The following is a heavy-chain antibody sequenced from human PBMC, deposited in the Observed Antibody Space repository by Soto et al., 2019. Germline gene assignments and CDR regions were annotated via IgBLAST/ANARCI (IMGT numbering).Heavy chain of an antibody. J-gene: IGHJ6*02. D-gene: IGHD3-16*01. Sequence: QVQLEQSGDEVKKPRASVKVSFKASGYSFVNYDIAWVREAPGQGIEWMGWISPYTGNTHSATKVQGRLTMTTDTSTSTAYMDLGSLTSDDTAVYYCVMVDNYVTPTPQDVWGQGTTVTVSS. CDR1: GYSFVNYD. CDR2: ISPYTGNT. CDR3: VMVDNYVTPTPQDV. V-gene: IGHV1-18*01.